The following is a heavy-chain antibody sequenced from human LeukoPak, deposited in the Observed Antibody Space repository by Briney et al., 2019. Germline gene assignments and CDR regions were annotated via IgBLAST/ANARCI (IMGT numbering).Heavy chain of an antibody. Sequence: PSETLSLTCTVSGGSISSYYWSWIRQPPGKGLEWIGYIYYSGSTNYNPSLKSRVTISVDTSKNQFSLKLSSVTATDTAVYYCARESGVVGARDSWFDPWGQGTLVTVSS. CDR2: IYYSGST. CDR1: GGSISSYY. CDR3: ARESGVVGARDSWFDP. V-gene: IGHV4-59*01. J-gene: IGHJ5*02. D-gene: IGHD1-26*01.